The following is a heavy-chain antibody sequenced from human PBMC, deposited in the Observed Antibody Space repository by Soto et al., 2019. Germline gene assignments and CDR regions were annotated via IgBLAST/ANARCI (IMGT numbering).Heavy chain of an antibody. CDR1: VFTFSNYT. CDR2: ISYDEIDK. V-gene: IGHV3-30*04. D-gene: IGHD3-10*01. CDR3: AGISGRSDY. Sequence: GGSLRLSCAASVFTFSNYTMHLVRQAPGKGLEWVALISYDEIDKYFADAVKGRFTISRDNSKNTLYLQMDSRRAEDTAVYYCAGISGRSDYWGRGT. J-gene: IGHJ4*02.